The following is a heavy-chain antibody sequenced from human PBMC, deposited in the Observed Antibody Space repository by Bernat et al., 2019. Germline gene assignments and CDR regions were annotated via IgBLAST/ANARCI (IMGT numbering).Heavy chain of an antibody. J-gene: IGHJ4*02. Sequence: EVQLVESGGGLVQPAGSLRLSCSASGFTFSSYAMHWVRQAPGKGLEYVSAISSNGGSTNYADSVKGRFTISRDNSKNTLYLQMSSLRAEDTAVYYCTRSISIWYSSSWEHFDYWGQGTLVTVSS. V-gene: IGHV3-64D*06. D-gene: IGHD6-13*01. CDR1: GFTFSSYA. CDR3: TRSISIWYSSSWEHFDY. CDR2: ISSNGGST.